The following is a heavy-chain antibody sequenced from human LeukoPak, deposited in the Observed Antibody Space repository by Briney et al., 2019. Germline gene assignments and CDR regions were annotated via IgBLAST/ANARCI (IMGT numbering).Heavy chain of an antibody. J-gene: IGHJ4*02. D-gene: IGHD3-22*01. CDR2: ISGSGGNT. CDR3: AKGKDYYDSSGYYYVWEYFDY. V-gene: IGHV3-23*01. CDR1: GFTFSSYA. Sequence: PGGSLRLSCAASGFTFSSYAMSWVRQAPGKGLEWVSAISGSGGNTYYADSVKGRFTISRDNSKNTLYLQMNSLRAEDTAVYYCAKGKDYYDSSGYYYVWEYFDYWGQGTLVTVSS.